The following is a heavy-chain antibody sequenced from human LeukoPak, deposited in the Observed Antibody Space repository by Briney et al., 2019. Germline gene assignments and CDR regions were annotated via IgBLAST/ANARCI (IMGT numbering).Heavy chain of an antibody. CDR2: ISGGGGTT. D-gene: IGHD3-3*02. V-gene: IGHV3-23*01. CDR1: GFTFSSYA. CDR3: AKDPSSNLATYYFDY. J-gene: IGHJ4*02. Sequence: GSLRLSCAASGFTFSSYAMNWVRQAPGKGLEWVSAISGGGGTTYYTDSVKGRFTISRDNSKNTLYLQMNSLRAEDTAVYYCAKDPSSNLATYYFDYWGQGTLVTVSS.